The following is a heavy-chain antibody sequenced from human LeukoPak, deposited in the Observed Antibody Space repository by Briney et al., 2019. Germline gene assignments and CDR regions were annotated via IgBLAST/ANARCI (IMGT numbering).Heavy chain of an antibody. J-gene: IGHJ4*02. CDR1: GFTFSRHG. CDR3: AKSGQRITIFGVVFRFDY. Sequence: QAGGSLRLSCVASGFTFSRHGMNWVRQAPGKVLEWVSGISPSGDIKYYVDSVKGRFTVSRDNSKNTLYLQMNSLRAEDTAVYYCAKSGQRITIFGVVFRFDYWGQGTLVTVSS. CDR2: ISPSGDIK. D-gene: IGHD3-3*01. V-gene: IGHV3-23*01.